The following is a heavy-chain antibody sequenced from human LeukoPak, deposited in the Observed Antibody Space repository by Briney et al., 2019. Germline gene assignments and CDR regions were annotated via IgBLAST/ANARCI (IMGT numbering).Heavy chain of an antibody. D-gene: IGHD3-10*01. J-gene: IGHJ5*02. CDR2: INYSGST. Sequence: SETLSLTCAVYGGSFSGYYWSWIRQPPGKGLEWIGEINYSGSTNYNPSLKSRVTISVDTSKNQFSLKLSSVTAADTAVYYCARGGYYGSGRPRFDPWGQGTLVTVSS. CDR1: GGSFSGYY. CDR3: ARGGYYGSGRPRFDP. V-gene: IGHV4-34*01.